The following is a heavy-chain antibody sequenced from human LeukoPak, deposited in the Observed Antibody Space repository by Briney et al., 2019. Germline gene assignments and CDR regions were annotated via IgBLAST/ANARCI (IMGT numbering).Heavy chain of an antibody. D-gene: IGHD1-26*01. CDR3: ARYLVGAHEAFDI. J-gene: IGHJ3*02. V-gene: IGHV2-70*13. CDR2: IEWDNKK. CDR1: GFSLTTNGMC. Sequence: SGPTLVNPPQTLTLTCTLSGFSLTTNGMCVSWIRQSPGKAPEWLALIEWDNKKNYNTSLKTRLTISRDTSKNQVFLIMSNMDAVDTATYYCARYLVGAHEAFDIWGPGTVVTVSS.